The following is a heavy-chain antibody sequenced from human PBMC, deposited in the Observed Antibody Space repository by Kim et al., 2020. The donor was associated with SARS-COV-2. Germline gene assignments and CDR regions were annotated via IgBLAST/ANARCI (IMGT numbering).Heavy chain of an antibody. CDR1: GFTFSSYA. J-gene: IGHJ4*02. D-gene: IGHD5-18*01. V-gene: IGHV3-23*01. CDR2: ISGSGGST. CDR3: AKVMGYSYGSFDY. Sequence: GGSLRLSCAAYGFTFSSYAMSWVRQAPGKGLEWVSAISGSGGSTYYADSVKGRFTIYRDNSKNTLYLQMNSLRAEDTAVYYCAKVMGYSYGSFDYWGQGTLVTVSS.